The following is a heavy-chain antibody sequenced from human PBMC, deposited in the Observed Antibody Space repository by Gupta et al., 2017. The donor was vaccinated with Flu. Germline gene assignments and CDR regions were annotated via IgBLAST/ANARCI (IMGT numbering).Heavy chain of an antibody. D-gene: IGHD3-10*01. J-gene: IGHJ5*02. CDR3: ARDREWFGDWTHWFDP. Sequence: QVQLQESGPGLVKPSETLSLTCTVSGGSISSYYWSWIRQPPGKGLEWIGYIYYSGSTNYNPSLKSRVTISVDTSKNQFSLKLSSVTAADTAVYYCARDREWFGDWTHWFDPWGQGTLVTVSS. V-gene: IGHV4-59*01. CDR2: IYYSGST. CDR1: GGSISSYY.